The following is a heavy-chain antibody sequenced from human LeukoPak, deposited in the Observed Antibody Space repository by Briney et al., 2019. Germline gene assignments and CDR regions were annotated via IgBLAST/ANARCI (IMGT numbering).Heavy chain of an antibody. CDR2: IIPIFGTA. V-gene: IGHV1-69*13. CDR1: GYTFTSYG. CDR3: ARDYRWLVLFADTVGFYRPFDY. J-gene: IGHJ4*02. Sequence: SVKVSCKASGYTFTSYGISWVRQAPGQGLEWMGGIIPIFGTANYAQKFQGRVTITADESTSTAYMELRSLRSDDTAVYYCARDYRWLVLFADTVGFYRPFDYWGQGTLVTVSS. D-gene: IGHD6-19*01.